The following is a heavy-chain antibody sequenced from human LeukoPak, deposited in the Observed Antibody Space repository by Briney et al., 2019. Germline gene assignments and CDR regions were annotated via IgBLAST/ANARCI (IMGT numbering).Heavy chain of an antibody. CDR3: AREYGSSHSFDP. CDR2: IYHSGNT. V-gene: IGHV4-4*02. D-gene: IGHD6-13*01. CDR1: GGSISSSNW. Sequence: SGTLSLTCAVSGGSISSSNWWSWVRQPPGKGLEWIGEIYHSGNTNYNPSLKSRVTISIDKSKNQFSLKLSSVTAADTAIYYCAREYGSSHSFDPWGQGTLVTVSS. J-gene: IGHJ5*02.